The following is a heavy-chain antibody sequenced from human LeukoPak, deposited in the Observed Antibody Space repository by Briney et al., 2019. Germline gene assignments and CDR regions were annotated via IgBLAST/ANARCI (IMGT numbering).Heavy chain of an antibody. J-gene: IGHJ4*02. CDR3: AKFGREAYDFWSGHPYFDY. Sequence: GSLRLSCAASGFTFSSYAMSWVRQAPGKGLEWVSAISGSGGSTYYADSVKGRFTISRDNSKNTLYLQMNSLRAGDTAVYYCAKFGREAYDFWSGHPYFDYWGQGTLVTVSS. CDR1: GFTFSSYA. V-gene: IGHV3-23*01. D-gene: IGHD3-3*01. CDR2: ISGSGGST.